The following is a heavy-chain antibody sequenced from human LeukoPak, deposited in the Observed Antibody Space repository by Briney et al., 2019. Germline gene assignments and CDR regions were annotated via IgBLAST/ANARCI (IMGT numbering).Heavy chain of an antibody. J-gene: IGHJ4*02. V-gene: IGHV3-23*01. CDR2: ISGGGGNS. CDR3: AKNGGDSCYSHSDY. D-gene: IGHD2-15*01. Sequence: GGSLRLSCAGSGFTFDNYAMTWVRQAPGKGLEWVSTISGGGGNSYYADSVRGRFTISRDSSKNTLYLQMNSLRAEDTAVYYCAKNGGDSCYSHSDYWGQGTLVTVSS. CDR1: GFTFDNYA.